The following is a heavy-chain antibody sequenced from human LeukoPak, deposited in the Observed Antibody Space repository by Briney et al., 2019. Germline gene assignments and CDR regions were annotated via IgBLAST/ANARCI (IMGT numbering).Heavy chain of an antibody. CDR2: MYYNGYT. D-gene: IGHD3-16*01. CDR3: ARDTVWRD. Sequence: SETLSLTCRVSGGSISSSTYYWGWVRQPPGKGLQWIASMYYNGYTYYSPSLKSRVTTSVDTSKNQFSLKLTFVTAADTAVYYCARDTVWRDWGQGTLVTVSS. V-gene: IGHV4-39*07. CDR1: GGSISSSTYY. J-gene: IGHJ4*02.